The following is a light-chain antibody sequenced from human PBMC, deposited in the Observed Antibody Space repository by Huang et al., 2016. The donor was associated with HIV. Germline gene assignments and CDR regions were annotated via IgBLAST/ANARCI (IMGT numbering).Light chain of an antibody. CDR3: HQYGSSPQT. V-gene: IGKV3-20*01. Sequence: IVLTQSPGALSLSPGERATLSCRASQSVYSNYLAWYQQNPGQAPRLLMYAASSRAAGIPDRFSGSGSGTDFTLTISRLEPEDFALYYCHQYGSSPQTFGQGTKLDIK. CDR2: AAS. J-gene: IGKJ2*01. CDR1: QSVYSNY.